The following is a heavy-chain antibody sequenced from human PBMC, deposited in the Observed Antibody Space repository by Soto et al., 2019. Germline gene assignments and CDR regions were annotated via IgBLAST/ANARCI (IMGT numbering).Heavy chain of an antibody. J-gene: IGHJ4*02. CDR3: ASLIAAAGNFDY. CDR1: GFTFSSYG. CDR2: IWYDGSNK. V-gene: IGHV3-33*01. D-gene: IGHD6-13*01. Sequence: QVQLMESGGGVVQPGRSLRLSCAASGFTFSSYGMHWVRKAPGKGLEWVAVIWYDGSNKYYADSVKGRFTISRDNSKNTLYLQMNSLRAEDTAVYYCASLIAAAGNFDYWGQGTLVTVSS.